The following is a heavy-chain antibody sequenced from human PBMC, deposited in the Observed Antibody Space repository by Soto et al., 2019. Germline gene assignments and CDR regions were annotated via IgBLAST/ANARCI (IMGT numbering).Heavy chain of an antibody. Sequence: SETLSLTCAVSGGSISSDNWWSWVRQPPGKGLEWIGQIYHSGSTIYNPSLQSRVTVSVDKSGNQFSLTVNSVTAADTAVYYCARGVLIASAGGFDYWGQGTLVTVSS. D-gene: IGHD6-13*01. V-gene: IGHV4-4*02. J-gene: IGHJ4*02. CDR3: ARGVLIASAGGFDY. CDR1: GGSISSDNW. CDR2: IYHSGST.